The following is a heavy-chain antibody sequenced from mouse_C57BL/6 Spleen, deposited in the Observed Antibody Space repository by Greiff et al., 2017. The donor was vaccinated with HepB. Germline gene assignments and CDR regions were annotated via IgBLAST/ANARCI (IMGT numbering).Heavy chain of an antibody. D-gene: IGHD3-2*02. V-gene: IGHV5-17*01. CDR2: ISSGSSTI. CDR1: GFTFSDYG. CDR3: ARPTAQATGFAY. J-gene: IGHJ3*01. Sequence: EVQLVESGGGLVKPGGSLKLSCAASGFTFSDYGMHWVRQAPEKGLEWVAYISSGSSTIYYADTVKGRFTISRDNAKNTLFLQMTSLRSEDTAMYYCARPTAQATGFAYWGQGTLVTVSA.